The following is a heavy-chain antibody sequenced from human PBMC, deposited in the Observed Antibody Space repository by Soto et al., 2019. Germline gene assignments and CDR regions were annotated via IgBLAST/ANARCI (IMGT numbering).Heavy chain of an antibody. D-gene: IGHD6-13*01. CDR2: IDPSDSYT. V-gene: IGHV5-10-1*01. CDR3: AGLAFPIAAAAPFDY. Sequence: PGESLKISCKGSGYSFTSYWISWVRQMPGKGLEWMGRIDPSDSYTNYSPSFQGHVTISADKSISTAYLQWSSLKASDTAMYYCAGLAFPIAAAAPFDYWGQGTLVTVSS. CDR1: GYSFTSYW. J-gene: IGHJ4*02.